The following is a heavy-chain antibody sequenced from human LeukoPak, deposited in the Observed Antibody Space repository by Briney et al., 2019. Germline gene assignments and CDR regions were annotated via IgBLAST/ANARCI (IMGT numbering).Heavy chain of an antibody. CDR3: ARSGGDYAFDI. V-gene: IGHV3-64*04. CDR2: ISSNGGST. J-gene: IGHJ3*02. CDR1: GFTFSSYA. D-gene: IGHD2-21*02. Sequence: GGSLRLSCSASGFTFSSYAMHWVRQAPGKGLEYVSAISSNGGSTYYADSVKGRFTISRDNSKNTLYLQMNSLRAEDTAVYYCARSGGDYAFDIWGQGTMVTVSS.